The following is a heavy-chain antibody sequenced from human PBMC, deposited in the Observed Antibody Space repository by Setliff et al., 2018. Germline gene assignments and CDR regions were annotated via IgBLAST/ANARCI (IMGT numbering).Heavy chain of an antibody. V-gene: IGHV4-61*09. J-gene: IGHJ4*02. CDR2: IYTSGST. Sequence: PSETLSLTCTVSGGSISSGSYYWSWIRQPAGKGLERIGHIYTSGSTNYNPSLKSRVTISVDTSKNQFSLKLSSVTAADTAVYYCARNDRPWRYYFDYWGQGTLVTVPQ. CDR1: GGSISSGSYY. D-gene: IGHD3-9*01. CDR3: ARNDRPWRYYFDY.